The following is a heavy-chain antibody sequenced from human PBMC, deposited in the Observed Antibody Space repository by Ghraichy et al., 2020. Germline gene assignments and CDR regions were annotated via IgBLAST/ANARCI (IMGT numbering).Heavy chain of an antibody. CDR1: GYTFTGYY. Sequence: ASVKVSCKASGYTFTGYYMHWVRQAPGQGLQWMGWINPNSDDTNYAQQFQGRVTMTRDTSISTASMELNRLRSDDTAVYYCAREGLAFDIWGQGTMVTVSS. V-gene: IGHV1-2*02. J-gene: IGHJ3*02. CDR3: AREGLAFDI. CDR2: INPNSDDT.